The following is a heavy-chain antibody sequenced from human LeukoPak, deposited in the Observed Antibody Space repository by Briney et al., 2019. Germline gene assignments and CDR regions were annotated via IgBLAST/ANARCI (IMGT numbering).Heavy chain of an antibody. D-gene: IGHD2-2*01. CDR1: GYTFTSYG. Sequence: ASVKVSCKASGYTFTSYGISWVRQAPGQGLEWMGWISAYNGNTNYAQKLQGRVTMTTDTSTSTAYMELRSLRSDDTAVYYCARAPADIVVVPAAMGGDFDYWGQGTLVTVSS. J-gene: IGHJ4*02. CDR3: ARAPADIVVVPAAMGGDFDY. CDR2: ISAYNGNT. V-gene: IGHV1-18*01.